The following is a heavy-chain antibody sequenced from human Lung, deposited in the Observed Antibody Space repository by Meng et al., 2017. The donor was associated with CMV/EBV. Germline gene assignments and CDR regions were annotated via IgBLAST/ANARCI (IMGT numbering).Heavy chain of an antibody. Sequence: SVXVSXXVSGYRLSELSMHWVRQAPGKGLEWMGGFDLEDGKTIYAQKFQGRVTMTEDTSTDTAYMDLSSLRSEDTAVYYCAIFGLVGGLDAFDVWGQGQMVTVS. V-gene: IGHV1-24*01. CDR1: GYRLSELS. J-gene: IGHJ3*01. CDR3: AIFGLVGGLDAFDV. CDR2: FDLEDGKT. D-gene: IGHD3/OR15-3a*01.